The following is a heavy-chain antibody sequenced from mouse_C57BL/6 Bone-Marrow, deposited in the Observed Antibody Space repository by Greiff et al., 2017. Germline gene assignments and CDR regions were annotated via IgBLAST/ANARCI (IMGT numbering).Heavy chain of an antibody. Sequence: QVQLQQPGAELVMPGASVKLSCKASGYTFTSYWMHWVKQRPGQGLEWIGEIDPSDSYTNYNQKFKGKSTLTVDKSSITAYMQLSSLTSEDYSVYYCARRSDGAVNWDSWYFDVGGTGTTVTVSS. D-gene: IGHD4-1*02. V-gene: IGHV1-69*01. CDR3: ARRSDGAVNWDSWYFDV. CDR1: GYTFTSYW. CDR2: IDPSDSYT. J-gene: IGHJ1*03.